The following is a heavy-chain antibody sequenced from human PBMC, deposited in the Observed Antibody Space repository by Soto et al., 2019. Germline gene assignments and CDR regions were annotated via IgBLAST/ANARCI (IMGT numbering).Heavy chain of an antibody. D-gene: IGHD3-22*01. V-gene: IGHV1-69*13. Sequence: ASVKVSCKASGGTFSSYAISWVRQAPGQGLEWMGGVIPIFGTANYAQKFQGRVTITADESTSTAYMELSSLRSEDTAVYYCARSPYYYDSSGYPYDAFDIWGQGTMVTVSS. J-gene: IGHJ3*02. CDR1: GGTFSSYA. CDR2: VIPIFGTA. CDR3: ARSPYYYDSSGYPYDAFDI.